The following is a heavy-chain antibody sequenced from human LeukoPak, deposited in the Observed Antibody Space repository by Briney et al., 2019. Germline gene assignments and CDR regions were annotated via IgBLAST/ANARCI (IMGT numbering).Heavy chain of an antibody. Sequence: GASVKVSCKTSGGTFSTYAITWVRQTPGQGLEWMGGIIPMFGTANYAQKFQDRVTITADKSTSTAYMELSSLRSEDTAVYYCARDVRHRYCSSSSCYWGWLDPWGQGTLVTVSS. CDR2: IIPMFGTA. J-gene: IGHJ5*02. D-gene: IGHD2-2*01. CDR1: GGTFSTYA. CDR3: ARDVRHRYCSSSSCYWGWLDP. V-gene: IGHV1-69*06.